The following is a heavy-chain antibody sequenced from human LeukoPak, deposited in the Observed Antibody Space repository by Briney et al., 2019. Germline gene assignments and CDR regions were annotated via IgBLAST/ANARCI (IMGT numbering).Heavy chain of an antibody. J-gene: IGHJ4*02. CDR1: GVSISSGSYD. CDR2: IYTSGST. CDR3: ARLGHCGGDCYLDY. V-gene: IGHV4-61*02. D-gene: IGHD2-21*02. Sequence: SETLSLTCTVSGVSISSGSYDWGWIRQPAGKGLEWIGRIYTSGSTDYNPSLKSRVTVSVDTSKNQFSLKLSSVTAADTAVYYCARLGHCGGDCYLDYWGQGTLVTVSS.